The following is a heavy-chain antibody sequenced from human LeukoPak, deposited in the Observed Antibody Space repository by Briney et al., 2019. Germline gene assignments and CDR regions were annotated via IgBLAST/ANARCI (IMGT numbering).Heavy chain of an antibody. CDR3: ARDHQYSYGFGQTANDY. V-gene: IGHV1-2*06. CDR2: INPSSGGA. Sequence: ASVKVSCKASGYTFTDYYIHWVRQAPGQGLEWMGRINPSSGGANYAQKFQGRVTMTRDTSISTAYMELRRLRSDDAAVYYCARDHQYSYGFGQTANDYWGQGTLVTVSS. CDR1: GYTFTDYY. J-gene: IGHJ4*02. D-gene: IGHD5-18*01.